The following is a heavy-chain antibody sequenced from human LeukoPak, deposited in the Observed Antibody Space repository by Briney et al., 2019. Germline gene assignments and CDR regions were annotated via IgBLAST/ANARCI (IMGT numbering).Heavy chain of an antibody. CDR2: ISAYNGNT. V-gene: IGHV1-18*01. Sequence: ASVKVSCKASGYTFTSYGISWVRQAPGQGLEWMGWISAYNGNTNYAQKLQGRVTMTTDTSTSAACMELRSLRSDDTAVYYCARDGRYYDSSGHFDYWGQGTLVTVSS. CDR3: ARDGRYYDSSGHFDY. D-gene: IGHD3-22*01. J-gene: IGHJ4*02. CDR1: GYTFTSYG.